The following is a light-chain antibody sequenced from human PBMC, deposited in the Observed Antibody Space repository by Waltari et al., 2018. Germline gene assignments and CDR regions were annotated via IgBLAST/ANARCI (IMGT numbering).Light chain of an antibody. V-gene: IGLV2-14*03. J-gene: IGLJ3*02. CDR1: TSNGGDYYY. Sequence: QSSLTQPASRVGSPGQASPIPRRCKTSNGGDYYYCPWYQQHPGKAPKLWIYDVSKRHSGASNRFAGSKSGNTASLTLSGLQAEDEADYYCSSFTSKRTVVFGGGTKVTVL. CDR3: SSFTSKRTVV. CDR2: DVS.